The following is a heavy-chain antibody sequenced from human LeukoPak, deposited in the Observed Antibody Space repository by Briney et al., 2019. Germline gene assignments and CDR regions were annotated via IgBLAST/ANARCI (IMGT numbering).Heavy chain of an antibody. J-gene: IGHJ4*02. Sequence: ASVKVSCKASGYTFTSYGISWVRQAPGQGLEWMGWISAYNGDTNYAQKLRGRVTMTTDTSTSTAYMELRSLRSDDTAVYYCWIVGATTGVDYWGQGTLVTVSS. CDR1: GYTFTSYG. CDR3: WIVGATTGVDY. CDR2: ISAYNGDT. D-gene: IGHD1-26*01. V-gene: IGHV1-18*01.